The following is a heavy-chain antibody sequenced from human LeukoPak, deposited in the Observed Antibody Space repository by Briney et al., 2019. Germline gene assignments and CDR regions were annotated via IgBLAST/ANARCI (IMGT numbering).Heavy chain of an antibody. J-gene: IGHJ5*02. Sequence: ASVKVSCKAFGYTFTGYWMHWVRQAPGQGPEWMGVISPSGGSTIYAQKFKGRVTLTRDMSTSTDYLELSSLRSEDTAVYYCARAFGCSSTSCYFRSWFDPWGQGTLVTVSS. D-gene: IGHD2-2*01. CDR1: GYTFTGYW. CDR3: ARAFGCSSTSCYFRSWFDP. CDR2: ISPSGGST. V-gene: IGHV1-46*01.